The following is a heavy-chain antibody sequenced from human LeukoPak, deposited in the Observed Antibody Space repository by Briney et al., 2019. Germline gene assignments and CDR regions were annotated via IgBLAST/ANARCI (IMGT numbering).Heavy chain of an antibody. CDR1: GGSIRSGGYY. J-gene: IGHJ5*02. D-gene: IGHD1-26*01. CDR3: ARGGIVGSRTNWFDP. V-gene: IGHV4-61*02. Sequence: SETLSLTCTVSGGSIRSGGYYWSWIRQPAGKGLEWIGRIYTSGSTNYNPSLKSRVTISLDTSKSQFSLKLTSVTPADTAVYYCARGGIVGSRTNWFDPWGQGILVTVSS. CDR2: IYTSGST.